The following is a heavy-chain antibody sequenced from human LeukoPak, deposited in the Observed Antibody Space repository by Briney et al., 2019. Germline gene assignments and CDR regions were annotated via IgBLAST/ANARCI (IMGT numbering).Heavy chain of an antibody. Sequence: GGSLRLSCAASGFTFSSYEMNWVRQAPGKGLEWVSYISSSGSTIYYADSVKGRFTISRDNAKNSLYLQMNSLRAEDTAVYYCARATHSSWYYYNIPAFDYWGQGTLVTVSS. V-gene: IGHV3-48*03. CDR3: ARATHSSWYYYNIPAFDY. J-gene: IGHJ4*02. CDR2: ISSSGSTI. D-gene: IGHD6-13*01. CDR1: GFTFSSYE.